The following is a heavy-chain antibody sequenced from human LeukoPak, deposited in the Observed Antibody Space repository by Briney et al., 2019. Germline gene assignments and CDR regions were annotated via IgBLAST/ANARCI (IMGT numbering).Heavy chain of an antibody. Sequence: GGSLRLSCAASGFTFNSYAMSWVRQAPGKGLEWASVIGGSGGSTYYADSVKGRFTISRDNSKNTLFLQMNSLRAEDTAVYYCARDGLTAAGAGYWGQGTLVTVSS. V-gene: IGHV3-23*01. CDR3: ARDGLTAAGAGY. CDR2: IGGSGGST. J-gene: IGHJ4*02. D-gene: IGHD4/OR15-4a*01. CDR1: GFTFNSYA.